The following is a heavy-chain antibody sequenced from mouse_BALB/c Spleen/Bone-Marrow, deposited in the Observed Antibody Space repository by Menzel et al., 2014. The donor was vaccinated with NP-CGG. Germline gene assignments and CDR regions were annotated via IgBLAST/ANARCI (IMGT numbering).Heavy chain of an antibody. CDR1: GYAFTNYL. CDR3: ARGGYGSY. Sequence: VQLQQSGAELVRPGTSVKVSCKASGYAFTNYLIEWVKQRPGQGLEWIGVINPGSGGTNYNEKFKGKATLTADNSSNTAYMHLSSLTSDDSAVYFCARGGYGSYWGQGTTLTVSS. J-gene: IGHJ2*01. V-gene: IGHV1-54*03. D-gene: IGHD2-2*01. CDR2: INPGSGGT.